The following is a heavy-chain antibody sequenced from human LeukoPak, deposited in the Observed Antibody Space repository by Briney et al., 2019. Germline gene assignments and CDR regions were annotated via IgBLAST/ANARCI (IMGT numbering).Heavy chain of an antibody. Sequence: SETLSLTCAVSGGSISSGSWWGWIRQPSGKGLEWIGEINHSGSTNYNPSLKSRVTISVDTSKNQFSLKLSSVTAADTAVYYCASEDHQHVDTAMETRWFDPWGQGTLVTVSS. D-gene: IGHD5-18*01. J-gene: IGHJ5*02. CDR3: ASEDHQHVDTAMETRWFDP. V-gene: IGHV4-4*02. CDR2: INHSGST. CDR1: GGSISSGSW.